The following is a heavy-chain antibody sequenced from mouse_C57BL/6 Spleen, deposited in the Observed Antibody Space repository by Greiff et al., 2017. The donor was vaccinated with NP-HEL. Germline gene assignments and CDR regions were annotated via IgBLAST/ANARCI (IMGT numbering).Heavy chain of an antibody. Sequence: VQLQQPGAELVKPGASVKLSCKASGYTFTSYWMHWVKQRPGQGLEWIGMIHPNSGSTNYNEKFKSKATLTVDKSSSTAYMQLSSLTSEDSAVYYCARGDYDYDGYFDYWGQGTTLTVSS. CDR3: ARGDYDYDGYFDY. CDR1: GYTFTSYW. V-gene: IGHV1-64*01. D-gene: IGHD2-4*01. CDR2: IHPNSGST. J-gene: IGHJ2*01.